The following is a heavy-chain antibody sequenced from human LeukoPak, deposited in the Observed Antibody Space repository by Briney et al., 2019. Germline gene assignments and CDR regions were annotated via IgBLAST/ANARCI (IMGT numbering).Heavy chain of an antibody. J-gene: IGHJ4*02. D-gene: IGHD6-13*01. CDR1: GFTFSSYS. CDR2: ISSSSSYI. CDR3: ALSWTAGGAFDY. Sequence: GGSLRLSCAASGFTFSSYSMNWVRQAPGKGLEWVSSISSSSSYIYYAGSVKGRFTISRDNAKNSLYLQMNSLRAEDTAVYYCALSWTAGGAFDYWGQGTLVTVSS. V-gene: IGHV3-21*01.